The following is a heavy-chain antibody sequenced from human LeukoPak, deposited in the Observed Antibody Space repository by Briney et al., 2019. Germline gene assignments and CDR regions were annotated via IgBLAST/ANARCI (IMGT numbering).Heavy chain of an antibody. V-gene: IGHV1-69*13. CDR2: IIPIFGTA. CDR3: ARAPYSSGGSTNYYYSYYMDV. J-gene: IGHJ6*03. CDR1: GGTFSSYT. Sequence: VASVKVSCKASGGTFSSYTVTWVRQAPGQGLEWMAGIIPIFGTADYAQKFQGRVTIAADESTSTAYMELSNLRSEDTAVYYCARAPYSSGGSTNYYYSYYMDVWGTGTTVTVSS. D-gene: IGHD6-19*01.